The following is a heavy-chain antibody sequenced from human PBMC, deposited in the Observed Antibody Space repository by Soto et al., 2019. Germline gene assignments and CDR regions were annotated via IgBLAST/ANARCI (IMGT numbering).Heavy chain of an antibody. CDR1: GYTFTRSG. Sequence: GASVKVSCKASGYTFTRSGISWVRQAPGQGLEWMGWISTYNGDTNYAQTFQGRVTMTTDTSTSTVHMEVRSLRSDDTAVYYCAIDCVAPYYYYGMYVWGQGTSVPVSS. J-gene: IGHJ6*02. CDR3: AIDCVAPYYYYGMYV. CDR2: ISTYNGDT. D-gene: IGHD5-12*01. V-gene: IGHV1-18*01.